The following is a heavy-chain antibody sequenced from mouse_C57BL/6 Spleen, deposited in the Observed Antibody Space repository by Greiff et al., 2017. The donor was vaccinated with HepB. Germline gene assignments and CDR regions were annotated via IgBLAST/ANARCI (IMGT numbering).Heavy chain of an antibody. CDR3: ARSPTGTRYFDY. CDR1: GFTFSDYG. J-gene: IGHJ2*01. CDR2: ISSGSSTI. V-gene: IGHV5-17*01. Sequence: EVKLMESGGGLVKPGGSLKLSCAASGFTFSDYGMHWVRQAPEKGLEWVAYISSGSSTIYYADTVKGRFTIYRDNAKNTLFLQMTSLRSEDTAMYYCARSPTGTRYFDYWGQGTTLTVSS. D-gene: IGHD4-1*02.